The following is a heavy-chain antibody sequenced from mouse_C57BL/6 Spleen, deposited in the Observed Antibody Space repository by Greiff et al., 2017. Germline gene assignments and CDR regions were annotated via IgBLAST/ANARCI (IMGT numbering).Heavy chain of an antibody. CDR1: GYTFTGYW. J-gene: IGHJ3*01. CDR3: ARRAVYGNYDWFAY. V-gene: IGHV1-9*01. Sequence: QVQLQQSGAELMKPGASVKLSCKATGYTFTGYWIEWVKQRPGHGLEWIGEILPGSGSTNYNEKFKGKATFTADTSSNTAYMQRSSLTTEDSAIYYCARRAVYGNYDWFAYWGQGTLVTVSA. D-gene: IGHD2-1*01. CDR2: ILPGSGST.